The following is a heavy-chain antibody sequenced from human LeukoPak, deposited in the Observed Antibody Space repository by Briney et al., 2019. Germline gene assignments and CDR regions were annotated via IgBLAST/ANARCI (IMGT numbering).Heavy chain of an antibody. Sequence: ASVKVSCKASGYTFTSYDVNWVRQATGQGLGWMGWVNPNSGHTGYAQKFQGRVTMTTNTSISTAYMELSSLRSEDTAVYYCARGAPGSYCSGSSCPYFDYWGQGTLVSVSS. J-gene: IGHJ4*02. V-gene: IGHV1-8*01. D-gene: IGHD2-15*01. CDR2: VNPNSGHT. CDR3: ARGAPGSYCSGSSCPYFDY. CDR1: GYTFTSYD.